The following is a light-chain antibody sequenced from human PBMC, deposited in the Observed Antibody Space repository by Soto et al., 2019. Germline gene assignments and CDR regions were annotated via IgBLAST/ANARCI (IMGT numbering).Light chain of an antibody. CDR2: DAS. J-gene: IGKJ5*01. V-gene: IGKV3-15*01. CDR1: QSVSRN. CDR3: QQYNNWPPIT. Sequence: EIVMTQSPSTLSVSPGERATLSCRSSQSVSRNLAWYQQKPGQAPRLLIYDASTRATGIPARFSGSGSGTEFTLSISSLQSEDFAVYYCQQYNNWPPITFGQGTRLEIK.